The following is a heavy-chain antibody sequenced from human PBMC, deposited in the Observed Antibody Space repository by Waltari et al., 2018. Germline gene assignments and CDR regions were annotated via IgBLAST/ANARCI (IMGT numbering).Heavy chain of an antibody. CDR2: RSYDGNNK. J-gene: IGHJ4*02. V-gene: IGHV3-30*01. Sequence: QVQLVETGGGVVQPGRSLRLSCVASGFTFTTHAIHWVRQAPGKGPDWVASRSYDGNNKDYADSVKGRFTTSRDNSQTAVDLQMNSLRPEGTAVYFYARDAQLLSHYFDYWGQGTLVTVS. CDR3: ARDAQLLSHYFDY. D-gene: IGHD5-18*01. CDR1: GFTFTTHA.